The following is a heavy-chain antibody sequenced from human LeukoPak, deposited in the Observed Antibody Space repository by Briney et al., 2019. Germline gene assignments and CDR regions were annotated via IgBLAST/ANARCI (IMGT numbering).Heavy chain of an antibody. CDR1: GGSISSYY. CDR3: ARGRLGSSWGDYMDV. Sequence: SETLSLTCTVSGGSISSYYWSWIRQPPGKGLEYIGSIYYSGSTNYNPSLRSRVTISVDTSKNQISLRLTSVTAADTAVYYCARGRLGSSWGDYMDVWGKGTTVTVSS. J-gene: IGHJ6*03. CDR2: IYYSGST. V-gene: IGHV4-59*01. D-gene: IGHD6-13*01.